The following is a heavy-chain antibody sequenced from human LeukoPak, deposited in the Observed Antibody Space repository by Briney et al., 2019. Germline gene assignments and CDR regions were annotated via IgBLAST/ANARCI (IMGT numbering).Heavy chain of an antibody. CDR1: GFTFSTYW. D-gene: IGHD3-16*01. Sequence: GGSLRPSCAASGFTFSTYWMHWVRQAPGKGLVWVSRIDNDGRGTSYADSVKGRFTISRDNAKNRLYLQMNSLRAEDTAVYYCASLNYGPDYWGQGTLVTVSS. V-gene: IGHV3-74*01. J-gene: IGHJ4*02. CDR3: ASLNYGPDY. CDR2: IDNDGRGT.